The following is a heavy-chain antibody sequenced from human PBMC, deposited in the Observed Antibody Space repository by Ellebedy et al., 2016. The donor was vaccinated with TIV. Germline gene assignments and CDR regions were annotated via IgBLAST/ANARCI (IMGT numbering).Heavy chain of an antibody. CDR1: GGSISNYY. V-gene: IGHV4-59*01. Sequence: MPSETLSLTCTVSGGSISNYYWSWIRQPPGKGLEWIEYIYYSGSTNYNPSLKSRVTISIDTSKNQFSLKLSSVTAADTAVYYCARRYCSGGGCSLDYWGQGTLVTVSS. CDR3: ARRYCSGGGCSLDY. J-gene: IGHJ4*02. CDR2: IYYSGST. D-gene: IGHD2-15*01.